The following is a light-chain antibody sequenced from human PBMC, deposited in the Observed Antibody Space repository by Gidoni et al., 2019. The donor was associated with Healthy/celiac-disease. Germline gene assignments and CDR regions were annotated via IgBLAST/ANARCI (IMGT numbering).Light chain of an antibody. J-gene: IGKJ4*01. V-gene: IGKV1-39*01. CDR3: QQSYSIPLT. Sequence: DIQMTQSPSSLSASVGDRVTITCRASQSISSYLHWYQQKPGKAPKLLIYAAPSLQSGVPSRFSGSGSGTDFTLTISSLQPEDFATYYCQQSYSIPLTFGGGTKVEIK. CDR2: AAP. CDR1: QSISSY.